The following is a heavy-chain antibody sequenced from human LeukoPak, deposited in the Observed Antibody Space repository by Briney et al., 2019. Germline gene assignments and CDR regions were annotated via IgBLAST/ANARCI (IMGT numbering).Heavy chain of an antibody. CDR3: AKPGEGALTGH. D-gene: IGHD7-27*01. CDR1: GFTFSSYA. J-gene: IGHJ4*02. V-gene: IGHV3-30-3*02. CDR2: ISYDGSNK. Sequence: PGGSLRLSCAASGFTFSSYAMHWVRQAPGKGLEWVAVISYDGSNKYYADSVKGRFTISRDNSKNTLYLQMNSLRAEDTAVYYCAKPGEGALTGHWGQGTLVTVSS.